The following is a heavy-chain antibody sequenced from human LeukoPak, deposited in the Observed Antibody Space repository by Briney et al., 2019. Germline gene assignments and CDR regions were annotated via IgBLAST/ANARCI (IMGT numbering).Heavy chain of an antibody. CDR3: ARVEMATITPWYFDY. CDR2: ISSSSSYI. V-gene: IGHV3-21*01. J-gene: IGHJ4*02. D-gene: IGHD5-24*01. CDR1: GFTFSSYS. Sequence: GGSLRLSCAASGFTFSSYSMNWVRQAPGKGLEWVSSISSSSSYIYYADSVKGRFTISRDNPKNSLYLQMNSLRAEDTAVYYCARVEMATITPWYFDYWGQGTLVTVSS.